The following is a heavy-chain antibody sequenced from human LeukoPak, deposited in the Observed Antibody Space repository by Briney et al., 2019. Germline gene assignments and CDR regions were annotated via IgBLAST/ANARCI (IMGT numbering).Heavy chain of an antibody. CDR2: IYSDGSIT. CDR1: GFTFSNYW. J-gene: IGHJ3*02. D-gene: IGHD1-26*01. Sequence: GGSLRLSRAASGFTFSNYWMHWVRQAPGKGLVWVSRIYSDGSITTYADSVKARFTISRDNAKNTLYLQMNSLRAEDTAVYYCARVGGSSVDDAFDIWGQGTMVTVSS. V-gene: IGHV3-74*01. CDR3: ARVGGSSVDDAFDI.